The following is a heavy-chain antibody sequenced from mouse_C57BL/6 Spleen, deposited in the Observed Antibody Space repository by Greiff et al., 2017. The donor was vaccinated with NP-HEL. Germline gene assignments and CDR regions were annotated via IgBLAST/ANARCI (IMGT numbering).Heavy chain of an antibody. J-gene: IGHJ2*01. CDR3: ARWNYSNDYFDY. CDR2: IYPGDGDT. Sequence: VQLQQSGPELVKPGASVKISCKASGYAFSSSWMNWVKQRPGKGLEWIGRIYPGDGDTNYNGKFKGKATLTADKSSSTAYMQLSSLTSEDSAVYFCARWNYSNDYFDYWGQGTTLTVSS. D-gene: IGHD2-5*01. V-gene: IGHV1-82*01. CDR1: GYAFSSSW.